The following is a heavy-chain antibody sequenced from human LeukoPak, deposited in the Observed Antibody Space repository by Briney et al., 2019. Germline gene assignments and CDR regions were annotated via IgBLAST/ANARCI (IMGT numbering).Heavy chain of an antibody. V-gene: IGHV1-46*01. Sequence: GASVKVSCKASGYTFTSYYMHWVRQAPGQGLEWMGIINPSGGSTSYAQKFQGRVTMTRDTSTSTVYMELSSLRSEDTAVYYCARETYYYDSSGYYLPGDYWGQGTLVTVSS. CDR1: GYTFTSYY. D-gene: IGHD3-22*01. CDR3: ARETYYYDSSGYYLPGDY. CDR2: INPSGGST. J-gene: IGHJ4*02.